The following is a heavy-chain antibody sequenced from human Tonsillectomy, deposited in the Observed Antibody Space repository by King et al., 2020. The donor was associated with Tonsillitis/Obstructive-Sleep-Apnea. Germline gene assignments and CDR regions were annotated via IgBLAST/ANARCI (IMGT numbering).Heavy chain of an antibody. V-gene: IGHV4-31*03. J-gene: IGHJ4*02. D-gene: IGHD3-3*01. CDR1: GGSISSGFYF. CDR2: ISNSGST. CDR3: ARHRRYDFWGI. Sequence: QLQESGPGLVKPSQTLSLTCTVSGGSISSGFYFWSWIRQHPGKGLEWIGYISNSGSTYYNPSLKSRVTLSVDTSKNQFSLKLSSVTAADAAVYYCARHRRYDFWGIWGLGTLVTVSS.